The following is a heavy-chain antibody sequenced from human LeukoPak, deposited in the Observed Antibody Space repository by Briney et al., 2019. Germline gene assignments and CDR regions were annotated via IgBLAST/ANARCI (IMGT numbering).Heavy chain of an antibody. CDR1: GFTFSSYG. CDR2: ITSSSSTI. D-gene: IGHD6-13*01. V-gene: IGHV3-48*04. J-gene: IGHJ6*02. Sequence: QAGGSLRLSCAASGFTFSSYGLNWVRQAPGKGLEWVSYITSSSSTIYYADSVKGRFTISRDNAKNSLYLQMNSLRAEDTAVYYCARDGQQLDGLFYYGMDVWGQGTTVTVSS. CDR3: ARDGQQLDGLFYYGMDV.